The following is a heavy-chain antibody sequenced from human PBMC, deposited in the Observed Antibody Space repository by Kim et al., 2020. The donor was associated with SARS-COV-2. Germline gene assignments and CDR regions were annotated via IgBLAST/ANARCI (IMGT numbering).Heavy chain of an antibody. V-gene: IGHV3-30*18. J-gene: IGHJ4*02. CDR2: ISSDGINK. CDR1: GFIFSDYG. CDR3: TNIAS. Sequence: GGSLRLSCAASGFIFSDYGIHWVRQAPGKGLEWVAVISSDGINKFYADFVKGRFTISRDNSKNTLYLQVSSLTVEDTAVYYCTNIASWGQGVLVTVSS.